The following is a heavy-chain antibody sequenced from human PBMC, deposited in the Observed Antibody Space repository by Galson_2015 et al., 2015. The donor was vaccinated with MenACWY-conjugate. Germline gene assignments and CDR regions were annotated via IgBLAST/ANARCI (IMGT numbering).Heavy chain of an antibody. J-gene: IGHJ5*02. CDR2: INYSGRT. V-gene: IGHV4-39*01. D-gene: IGHD1-26*01. CDR3: ARRAPELNWFDP. CDR1: GDSISSDNYY. Sequence: ETLSLTCTVSGDSISSDNYYWTWVRQPPGRGLEWIASINYSGRTFYNPFLMSRVSISVDMSKSQYSLKLTSVTAADTAVYFCARRAPELNWFDPWGQGTLVTVSS.